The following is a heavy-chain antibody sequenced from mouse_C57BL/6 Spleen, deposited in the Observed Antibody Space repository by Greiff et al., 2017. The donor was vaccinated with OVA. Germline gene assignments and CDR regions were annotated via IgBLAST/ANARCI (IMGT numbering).Heavy chain of an antibody. J-gene: IGHJ1*03. Sequence: EVQGVESGGGLVKPGGSLKLSCAASGFTFSSYAMSWVRQTPEKRLEWVATISDGGSYTYYPDNVKGRFTISRDNAKNNLYLQRSHLKSEDTAMYYCARGYYSNYRYFDVWGTGTTVTVSS. CDR1: GFTFSSYA. V-gene: IGHV5-4*01. D-gene: IGHD2-5*01. CDR2: ISDGGSYT. CDR3: ARGYYSNYRYFDV.